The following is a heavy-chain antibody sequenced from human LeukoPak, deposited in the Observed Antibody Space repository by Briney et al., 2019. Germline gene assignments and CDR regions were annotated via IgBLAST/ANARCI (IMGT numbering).Heavy chain of an antibody. CDR1: GFTFSSYG. V-gene: IGHV3-30*18. J-gene: IGHJ4*02. Sequence: PGRSLRLSCAASGFTFSSYGMHWVRQAPGKGLEWVAVISYDGSNKYYADSVKGRFTISRDNSKNTLYLQMNSLRAEDTAVYYCAKDLYDFWSGYDRSWGQGTPVTVSS. CDR2: ISYDGSNK. CDR3: AKDLYDFWSGYDRS. D-gene: IGHD3-3*01.